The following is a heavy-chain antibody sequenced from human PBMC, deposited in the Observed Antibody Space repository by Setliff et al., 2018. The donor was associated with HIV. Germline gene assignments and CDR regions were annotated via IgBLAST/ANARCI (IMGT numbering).Heavy chain of an antibody. CDR2: IKEDGSEK. CDR1: GFTFRSYW. CDR3: ARDRGDNYSYWRAYPRRAFDI. Sequence: QPGGSLRLSCAASGFTFRSYWMTWVRQAPGKGLEWVANIKEDGSEKYYVDSVKGRFTISRDNAKNSLYLQMNSLGAEDTAVYYCARDRGDNYSYWRAYPRRAFDIWGQGTTVTVSS. D-gene: IGHD3-3*01. V-gene: IGHV3-7*05. J-gene: IGHJ3*02.